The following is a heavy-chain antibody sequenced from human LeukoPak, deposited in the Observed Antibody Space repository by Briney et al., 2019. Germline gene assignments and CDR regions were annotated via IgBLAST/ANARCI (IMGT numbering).Heavy chain of an antibody. CDR2: MSYTGDT. CDR1: GGSIMIRGYY. V-gene: IGHV4-31*03. Sequence: SETLSLTCTVSGGSIMIRGYYWTWIRHHPGKGLEWIGYMSYTGDTYYTPSLQSRASISVDTFKNLFSLRLTSVTAADTAVYYCARDGVEMATDYYYGVDVWGQGTTVIVSS. CDR3: ARDGVEMATDYYYGVDV. D-gene: IGHD5-24*01. J-gene: IGHJ6*02.